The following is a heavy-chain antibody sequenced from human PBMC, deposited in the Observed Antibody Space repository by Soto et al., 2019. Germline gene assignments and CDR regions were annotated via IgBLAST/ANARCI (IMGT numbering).Heavy chain of an antibody. CDR2: IYSGGST. V-gene: IGHV3-53*01. Sequence: QPGGSLRLSCAASGFTVSSNYMSWVRQAPGKGLEWVSVIYSGGSTYYADSVKGRFTISRDNSKNTLYLQMNSLRAEDTAVYYCAREEYSSSGLTTTGMDVWGQGTTVTVSS. D-gene: IGHD6-6*01. CDR1: GFTVSSNY. CDR3: AREEYSSSGLTTTGMDV. J-gene: IGHJ6*02.